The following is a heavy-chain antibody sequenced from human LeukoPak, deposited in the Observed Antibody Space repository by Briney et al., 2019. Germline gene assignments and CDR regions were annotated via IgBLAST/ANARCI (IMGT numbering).Heavy chain of an antibody. CDR2: IYPGDSDT. D-gene: IGHD2-21*02. CDR1: GSIFTSYW. V-gene: IGHV5-51*01. J-gene: IGHJ3*02. CDR3: ARRNPLTQDAFDI. Sequence: GASLKISCEGSGSIFTSYWIGWVRQVPGKGLEWMGIIYPGDSDTTYSPSFQGQVTISADKSISTAYLQWSSLKASDTAMYYCARRNPLTQDAFDIWGQGTMVTVSS.